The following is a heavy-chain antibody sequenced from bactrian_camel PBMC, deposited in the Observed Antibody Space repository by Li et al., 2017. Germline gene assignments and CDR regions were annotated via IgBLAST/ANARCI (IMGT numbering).Heavy chain of an antibody. J-gene: IGHJ4*01. D-gene: IGHD6*01. V-gene: IGHV3S67*01. CDR1: RFSYSTAY. Sequence: VQLVESGGGSVQAGGSLRLSCAVSRFSYSTAYMAWFRQAPGNECELVARIGLDGSTEYVDSVKGRFIMTQDTAENTVYLQMNSLKVEDTAVYWCVPDSRGLTAKFGGSGFACGFSGQGTQVTVS. CDR2: IGLDGST.